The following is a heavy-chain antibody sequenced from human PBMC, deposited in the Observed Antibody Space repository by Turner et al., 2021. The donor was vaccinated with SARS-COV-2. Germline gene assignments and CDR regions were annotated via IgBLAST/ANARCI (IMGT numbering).Heavy chain of an antibody. CDR2: ISGYNGNR. CDR3: ARGSLWFDDLRENAFDV. D-gene: IGHD3-16*01. Sequence: QVQLVQSGAEVKTPGASVTVSCKAVGYTFDTYGVVWVRQAPGQGLEWMGWISGYNGNRNYAQSLQGRVTMATDTSTNTAYMELRSLTSADTGVYFCARGSLWFDDLRENAFDVWGQGTLVTVSS. V-gene: IGHV1-18*01. J-gene: IGHJ3*01. CDR1: GYTFDTYG.